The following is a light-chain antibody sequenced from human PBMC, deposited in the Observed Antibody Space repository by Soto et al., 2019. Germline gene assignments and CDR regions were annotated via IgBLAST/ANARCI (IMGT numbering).Light chain of an antibody. CDR2: GAS. J-gene: IGKJ4*02. CDR3: PQHVTL. CDR1: QSVSSNY. Sequence: IIVTPSRGQISLSPGARATLSCRASQSVSSNYLAWYQQKPGQAPRLLIYGASSRATGIPDRFSGSGSGTDFTLTFSKLDPEDSAVYYCPQHVTLFGRGTKLEIK. V-gene: IGKV3-20*01.